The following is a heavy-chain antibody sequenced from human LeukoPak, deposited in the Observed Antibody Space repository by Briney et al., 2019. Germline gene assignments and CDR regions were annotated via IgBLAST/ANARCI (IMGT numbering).Heavy chain of an antibody. CDR2: ISSSSSYI. Sequence: GGSLRLSCAASGFTFRGYSMNWVRQAPGKGPEWVSSISSSSSYIYYTDSVKGRFTISRDNAKNSLYLQMNSLRAEDTAVYYCARDRVAVSGDFDYWGQGTLVAVSS. CDR3: ARDRVAVSGDFDY. D-gene: IGHD6-19*01. V-gene: IGHV3-21*01. CDR1: GFTFRGYS. J-gene: IGHJ4*02.